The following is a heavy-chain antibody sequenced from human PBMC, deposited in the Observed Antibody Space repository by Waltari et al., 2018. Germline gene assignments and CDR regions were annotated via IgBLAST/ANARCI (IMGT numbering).Heavy chain of an antibody. J-gene: IGHJ4*02. V-gene: IGHV1-69*12. CDR3: ARGGDSSGYYPIDY. CDR2: IIPIFGTA. Sequence: QVQLVQSGAEVKKPGSSVKVSCKASGGPFSSYAISWVRQAPGQGLEWMGGIIPIFGTANYAQKFQGRVTITADESTSTAYMELSSLRSEDTAVYYCARGGDSSGYYPIDYWGQGTLVTVSS. CDR1: GGPFSSYA. D-gene: IGHD3-22*01.